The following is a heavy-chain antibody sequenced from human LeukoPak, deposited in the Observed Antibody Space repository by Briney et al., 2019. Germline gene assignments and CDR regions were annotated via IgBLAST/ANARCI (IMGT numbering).Heavy chain of an antibody. D-gene: IGHD7-27*01. Sequence: ASVKVSCKPSGYTFTDYYMHWVRQAPGQGLEWMGWINPNSGGTNYAQKFQGRVTMTRDTSISTAYMELSRLRSDDTAVYYCARGWGRVSLDGFDIWGQGTMVTVSS. V-gene: IGHV1-2*02. CDR2: INPNSGGT. CDR3: ARGWGRVSLDGFDI. CDR1: GYTFTDYY. J-gene: IGHJ3*02.